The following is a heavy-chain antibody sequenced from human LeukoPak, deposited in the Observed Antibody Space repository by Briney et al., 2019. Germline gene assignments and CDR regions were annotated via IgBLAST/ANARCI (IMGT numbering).Heavy chain of an antibody. CDR3: ARGRRTAVVTDFDY. D-gene: IGHD2-21*02. CDR1: GGSINNYY. V-gene: IGHV4-59*01. CDR2: IYYTGGT. Sequence: PSETLSLTCTVSGGSINNYYWSWVRQPPGKGLEWIGYIYYTGGTNYNPSLKSRVTMSVDTSKGQFSLKLTSVTAADTAVYYCARGRRTAVVTDFDYWGQGILVTVSS. J-gene: IGHJ4*02.